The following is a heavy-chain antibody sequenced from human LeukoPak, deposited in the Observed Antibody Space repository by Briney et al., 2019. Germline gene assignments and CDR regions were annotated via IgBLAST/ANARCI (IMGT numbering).Heavy chain of an antibody. CDR3: AKDIAYYDSSGPVGAFDI. V-gene: IGHV3-9*01. J-gene: IGHJ3*02. CDR2: ISWNSGSI. Sequence: PGGSLRLSCAASGFTFDDYAMHWVRQAPGKGLEWVSGISWNSGSIGYADSVKGRFTISRDNAKNSLYLQMNSLRAEGTALYYCAKDIAYYDSSGPVGAFDIWGQGTMVTVSS. CDR1: GFTFDDYA. D-gene: IGHD3-22*01.